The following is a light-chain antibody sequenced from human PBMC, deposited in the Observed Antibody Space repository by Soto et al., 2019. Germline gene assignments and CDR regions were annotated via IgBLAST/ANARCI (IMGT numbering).Light chain of an antibody. J-gene: IGKJ5*01. CDR1: QSISSW. Sequence: IQITPSPSTLSASVGDRVTNTFRASQSISSWLAWYQQKPGKAPKLLIYAASTLQSGVPSRFSGSGSGTDFTLTISCLQSEDFATYYCQQYYSYPITFGQGTRLEIK. V-gene: IGKV1-5*01. CDR2: AAS. CDR3: QQYYSYPIT.